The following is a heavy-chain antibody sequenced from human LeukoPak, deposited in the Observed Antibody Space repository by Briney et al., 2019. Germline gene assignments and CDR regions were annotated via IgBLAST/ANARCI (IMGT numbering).Heavy chain of an antibody. Sequence: QPGGSLRLSCAASGFTFSSYAMSWVRQAPGKGLEWVANIKQDGSEKYYVDSVKGRFTISRDNAKNSLYLQMNSLRAEDTAVYYCARAPYYGSGGVAFDIWGQGTMVTVSS. D-gene: IGHD3-10*01. J-gene: IGHJ3*02. CDR1: GFTFSSYA. V-gene: IGHV3-7*01. CDR2: IKQDGSEK. CDR3: ARAPYYGSGGVAFDI.